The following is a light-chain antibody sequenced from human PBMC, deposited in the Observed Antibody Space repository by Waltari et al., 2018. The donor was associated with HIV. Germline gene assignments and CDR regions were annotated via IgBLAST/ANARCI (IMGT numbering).Light chain of an antibody. Sequence: SVLTPPPSASGTPGQRVTISCSGSSSNIGSKYVYWYQKLPGSAPKLLIYRNNQRPAGVPDRFSGSKSGTSASLAISGLRSEDEADYYCAAWDDTLSVLFGGGTKLTVL. CDR1: SSNIGSKY. V-gene: IGLV1-47*01. J-gene: IGLJ2*01. CDR3: AAWDDTLSVL. CDR2: RNN.